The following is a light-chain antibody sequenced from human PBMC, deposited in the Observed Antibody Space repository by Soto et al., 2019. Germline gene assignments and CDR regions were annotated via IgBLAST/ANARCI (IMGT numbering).Light chain of an antibody. CDR2: ENK. CDR1: RSNIGSRYD. CDR3: QSYDSSLKASV. J-gene: IGLJ2*01. V-gene: IGLV1-40*01. Sequence: QSALTQPPSVSGAPGQRVTMSCTGNRSNIGSRYDVHWYQQHPGKAPKLLIYENKNRPSGVPDRFSGSKSGTSASLAITGLQPEDEAHYYCQSYDSSLKASVFGGGTKVTVL.